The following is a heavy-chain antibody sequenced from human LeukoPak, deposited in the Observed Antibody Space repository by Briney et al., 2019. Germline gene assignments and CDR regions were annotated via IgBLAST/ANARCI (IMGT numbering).Heavy chain of an antibody. CDR1: EFTFSSSW. Sequence: GGSLRLPCAASEFTFSSSWMSWVRQAPGKGLEWVANIKQDGSEKSYVVSVKGRFTISRDNAKNSLYLQMNSLRAEDTAVYYCAREVIWNDRSHFDYWGQGTLVTVSS. V-gene: IGHV3-7*01. CDR3: AREVIWNDRSHFDY. CDR2: IKQDGSEK. J-gene: IGHJ4*02. D-gene: IGHD1-1*01.